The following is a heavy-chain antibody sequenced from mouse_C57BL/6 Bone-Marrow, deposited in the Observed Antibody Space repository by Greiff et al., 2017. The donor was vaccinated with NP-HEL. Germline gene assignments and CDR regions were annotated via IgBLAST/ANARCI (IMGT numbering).Heavy chain of an antibody. D-gene: IGHD1-1*01. J-gene: IGHJ3*01. Sequence: VKLVESGAELVRPGASVKLSCKASGYTFTDYYINWVKQRPGQGLEWIARIYPGSGNTYYNEKFKGKATLTAEKSSSTAYMQLSSLTSEYSAVYFCARDYGSSPWFAYWGQGTLVTVSA. V-gene: IGHV1-76*01. CDR1: GYTFTDYY. CDR3: ARDYGSSPWFAY. CDR2: IYPGSGNT.